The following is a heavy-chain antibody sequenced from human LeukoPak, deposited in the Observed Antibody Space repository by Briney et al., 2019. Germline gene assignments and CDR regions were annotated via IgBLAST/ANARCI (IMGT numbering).Heavy chain of an antibody. CDR1: GYTFTGYY. D-gene: IGHD6-19*01. CDR2: ISAYNGNT. V-gene: IGHV1-18*04. Sequence: ASVKVSCKASGYTFTGYYMHWVRQAPGQGLEWMGWISAYNGNTNYAQKLQSRVTMTTDTSTSTAYMELRSLRSDDTAVYYCARDLWGIAVAGTYYYYGMDVWGQGTTVTVSS. J-gene: IGHJ6*02. CDR3: ARDLWGIAVAGTYYYYGMDV.